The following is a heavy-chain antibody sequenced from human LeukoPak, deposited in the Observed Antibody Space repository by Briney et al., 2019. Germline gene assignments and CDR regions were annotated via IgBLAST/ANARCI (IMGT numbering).Heavy chain of an antibody. Sequence: GGSLRLSCAASGLSFSSYGMHWVRQAPGKGLEWVASIWYDGSNKYNADSVKGRFTISRDNSKNTLYLQMSSLRGDDTAVYYCAKGRGSSVVGTSSMDVWGRGTTVTVSS. CDR2: IWYDGSNK. J-gene: IGHJ6*03. CDR1: GLSFSSYG. CDR3: AKGRGSSVVGTSSMDV. V-gene: IGHV3-30*02. D-gene: IGHD2-15*01.